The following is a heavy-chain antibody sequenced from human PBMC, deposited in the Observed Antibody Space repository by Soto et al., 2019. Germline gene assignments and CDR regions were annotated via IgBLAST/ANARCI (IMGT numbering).Heavy chain of an antibody. CDR2: IYSGGNT. V-gene: IGHV3-53*01. Sequence: EVQLVESGGGVIQPGGSLRLSCAASGFTVSNNYMSWVRQAPGKGLECVSVIYSGGNTYYADSVKGRCTSSRDNSKNTGYLQMNSARAEDTAAYYCEAWYSSGWMDYWGQGTLVTVSS. D-gene: IGHD6-19*01. CDR1: GFTVSNNY. J-gene: IGHJ4*02. CDR3: EAWYSSGWMDY.